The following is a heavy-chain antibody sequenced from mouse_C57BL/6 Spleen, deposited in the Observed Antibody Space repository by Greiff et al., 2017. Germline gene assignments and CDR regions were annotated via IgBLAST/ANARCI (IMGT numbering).Heavy chain of an antibody. J-gene: IGHJ3*01. CDR2: IYPGNGDT. D-gene: IGHD2-3*01. CDR1: GYAFSSSW. CDR3: ATPYDGYPPWFAY. Sequence: QVQLKESGPELVKPGASVKLSCKASGYAFSSSWMNWVKQRPGKGLEWIGRIYPGNGDTNYNGKFKGKATLTADKSSSTAYMQLSSLTSEDSAVYFCATPYDGYPPWFAYWGQGTLVTVSA. V-gene: IGHV1-82*01.